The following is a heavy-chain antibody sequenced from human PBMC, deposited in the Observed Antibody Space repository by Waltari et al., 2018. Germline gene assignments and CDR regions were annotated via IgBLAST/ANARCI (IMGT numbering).Heavy chain of an antibody. J-gene: IGHJ4*02. Sequence: EVQLVESGGGLIQPGGSLRLSCAASGFTVSSNYMSWVRQAPGKGLEWVSVIYSGGSTYYADSVKGRFTISRDNSKNTLYLQMNSLRAEDTAVYYCATTLDYIWGSYLGYWGQGTLVTVSS. CDR1: GFTVSSNY. CDR2: IYSGGST. D-gene: IGHD3-16*02. V-gene: IGHV3-53*01. CDR3: ATTLDYIWGSYLGY.